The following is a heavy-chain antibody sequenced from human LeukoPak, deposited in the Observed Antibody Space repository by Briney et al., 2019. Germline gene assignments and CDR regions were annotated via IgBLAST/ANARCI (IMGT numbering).Heavy chain of an antibody. CDR1: GGSISGYY. D-gene: IGHD3-16*01. CDR2: IYHSGST. CDR3: ARDRRGRNWFDP. V-gene: IGHV4-59*01. J-gene: IGHJ5*02. Sequence: SETLSLTCSVSGGSISGYYWSWIRQPPGKELEGIGYIYHSGSTNHNPSLKSRVTISVDTSKNQFSLKLSSVTTADTAIYYCARDRRGRNWFDPWGQGTLVTVSS.